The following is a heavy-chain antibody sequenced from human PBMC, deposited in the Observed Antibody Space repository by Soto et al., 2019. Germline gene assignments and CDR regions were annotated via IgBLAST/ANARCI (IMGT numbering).Heavy chain of an antibody. D-gene: IGHD3-22*01. J-gene: IGHJ4*02. CDR1: GFTFSSYS. V-gene: IGHV3-48*01. Sequence: GGSLRLSCAASGFTFSSYSMNWVRQAPGKGLEWVSYISSSSSTIYYADSVKGRFTISRDNSKNTLYLQMNSLRAEDTAVYYCAKGDTYYYDSSGYAIDYWGQGTLVTVSS. CDR2: ISSSSSTI. CDR3: AKGDTYYYDSSGYAIDY.